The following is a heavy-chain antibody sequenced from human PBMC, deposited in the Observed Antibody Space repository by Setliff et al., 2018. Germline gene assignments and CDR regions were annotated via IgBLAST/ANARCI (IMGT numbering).Heavy chain of an antibody. Sequence: GASVKVSCKASGGTFSSYAISWVRQAPGQGLEWMGRIIPIFCTANYAQKFQGRVTITADKSTSTAYMELSSLRSEDTAVYYCARGRHPPWSGYPYYYMDVWGKGTTVTVSS. V-gene: IGHV1-69*06. D-gene: IGHD3-3*01. CDR2: IIPIFCTA. J-gene: IGHJ6*03. CDR3: ARGRHPPWSGYPYYYMDV. CDR1: GGTFSSYA.